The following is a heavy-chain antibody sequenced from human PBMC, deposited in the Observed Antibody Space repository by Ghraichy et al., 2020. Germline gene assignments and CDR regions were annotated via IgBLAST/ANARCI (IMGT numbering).Heavy chain of an antibody. V-gene: IGHV4-39*01. Sequence: SETLSLTCTVSGGSISSSSYYWGWIRQPPGKGLEWIGSIYYSGSTYYNPSLKSRVTISVDTSKNQFSLKLSSVTAADTAVYYCARLPMATPNSYYFDYWGQGTLVTVSS. D-gene: IGHD5-24*01. CDR2: IYYSGST. J-gene: IGHJ4*02. CDR1: GGSISSSSYY. CDR3: ARLPMATPNSYYFDY.